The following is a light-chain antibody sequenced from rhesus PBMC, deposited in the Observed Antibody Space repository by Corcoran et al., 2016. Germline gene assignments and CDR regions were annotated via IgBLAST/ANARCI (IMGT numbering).Light chain of an antibody. CDR2: PAS. V-gene: IGKV1S12*01. CDR3: QHYYDNPFT. J-gene: IGKJ3*01. Sequence: DIQMTQSPSALSASVGDRVTISCRASQNIYSNLAWYQQKPGKAPKLLIYPASSLQTGIPSRFSGSGSGTDFTLTISCLQPEDSAAYYCQHYYDNPFTFGPGTKLDIK. CDR1: QNIYSN.